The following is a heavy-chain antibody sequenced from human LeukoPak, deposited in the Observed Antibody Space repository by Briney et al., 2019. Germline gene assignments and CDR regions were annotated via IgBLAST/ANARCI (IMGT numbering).Heavy chain of an antibody. V-gene: IGHV3-23*01. CDR3: AKAGGYSYGISDY. Sequence: GRSLRLSCAASGFTFSSYAMSWVRQAPGKGLEWVSAISGSGGSTYYADSVKGRFTISRDNSKNTLYLQMNSLRAEDTAVYYCAKAGGYSYGISDYWGQGTLVTVSS. CDR2: ISGSGGST. D-gene: IGHD5-18*01. J-gene: IGHJ4*02. CDR1: GFTFSSYA.